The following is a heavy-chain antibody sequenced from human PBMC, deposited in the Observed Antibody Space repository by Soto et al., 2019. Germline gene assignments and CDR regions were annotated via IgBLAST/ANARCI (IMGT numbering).Heavy chain of an antibody. CDR2: INSRGTTI. CDR3: ARVRHDSSGPFDY. D-gene: IGHD3-22*01. CDR1: GFVFRSYE. J-gene: IGHJ4*02. Sequence: PGGSLRLSCAASGFVFRSYEINWVRQAPGKGLEWVSYINSRGTTISYADSVKGRFTVSRDNANNSVSLQMNNLRADDTAVYYCARVRHDSSGPFDYWGQGTLVTVSS. V-gene: IGHV3-48*03.